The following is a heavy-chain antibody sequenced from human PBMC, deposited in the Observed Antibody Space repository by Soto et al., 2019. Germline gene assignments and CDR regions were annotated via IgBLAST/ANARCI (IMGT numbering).Heavy chain of an antibody. CDR3: AVQMGSSSIDAFDI. Sequence: QVQLVQSGAEVKKPGASVKVSCKASGYTFTSYAMHWVRQAPGQRLEWMGWINAGNGNTKYSQKFQGRVTINRDTSASTAYMELSSLRSEDTAVYYCAVQMGSSSIDAFDIWGQGTMVTVSS. CDR1: GYTFTSYA. D-gene: IGHD6-13*01. V-gene: IGHV1-3*01. J-gene: IGHJ3*02. CDR2: INAGNGNT.